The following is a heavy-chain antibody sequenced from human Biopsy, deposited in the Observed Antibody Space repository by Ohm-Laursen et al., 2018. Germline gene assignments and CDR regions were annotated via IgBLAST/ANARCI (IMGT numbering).Heavy chain of an antibody. CDR2: IDRVGAK. CDR1: GFSLNTRRMS. V-gene: IGHV2-70*16. Sequence: TQTLTLTRTLSGFSLNTRRMSVPWIRQPPGKALEWLARIDRVGAKFYNGSLKTRLTISKDTSENHVVLTLSDVDPVDTATYYCARIPILVVPAAIVYRHRRHLQGLDVWGQGTTVIVSS. D-gene: IGHD2-2*02. CDR3: ARIPILVVPAAIVYRHRRHLQGLDV. J-gene: IGHJ6*02.